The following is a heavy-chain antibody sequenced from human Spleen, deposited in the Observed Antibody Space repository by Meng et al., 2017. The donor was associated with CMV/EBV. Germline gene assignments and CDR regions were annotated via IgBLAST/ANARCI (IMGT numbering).Heavy chain of an antibody. CDR2: IQVIGHT. J-gene: IGHJ4*02. CDR1: GAPFKTYD. V-gene: IGHV4-4*07. CDR3: AGSRPGGGACDY. D-gene: IGHD3-16*01. Sequence: HVSDPCHVLVKLSETCIFTCSVSGAPFKTYDWNWVRQPAGQGLECIGLIQVIGHTVYNPSLKSRVTVSLDASKSQFSLTLNSVTAADTATYYCAGSRPGGGACDYWGQGILVTVSS.